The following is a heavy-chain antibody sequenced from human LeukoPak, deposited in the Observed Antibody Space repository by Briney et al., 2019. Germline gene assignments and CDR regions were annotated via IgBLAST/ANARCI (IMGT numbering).Heavy chain of an antibody. V-gene: IGHV3-30-3*01. D-gene: IGHD1-26*01. CDR2: ISYDGSNK. J-gene: IGHJ4*02. CDR1: GFTFSSYA. Sequence: PGGSLRLSCAAAGFTFSSYAMQWVRQAPGKGLEWVAVISYDGSNKYYADSVKGRFTISRDNSKNTLYLQMNSLRAEDTAVYYCARDSPRIVGAAFLYYFDYWGQGTLVTVSS. CDR3: ARDSPRIVGAAFLYYFDY.